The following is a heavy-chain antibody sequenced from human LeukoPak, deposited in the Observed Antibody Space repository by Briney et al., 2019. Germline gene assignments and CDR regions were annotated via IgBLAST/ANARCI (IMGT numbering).Heavy chain of an antibody. CDR3: ARDRGAALAAAYNY. D-gene: IGHD6-13*01. CDR2: INHSGST. Sequence: SETLSLTCAVYGGSFSGYYWSWIRQPPGKGLEWIGEINHSGSTNYNPSLKSRVTISVDTSKNQFSLKLSSVTAADTAVYYCARDRGAALAAAYNYWGQGTLVTVSS. J-gene: IGHJ4*02. V-gene: IGHV4-34*01. CDR1: GGSFSGYY.